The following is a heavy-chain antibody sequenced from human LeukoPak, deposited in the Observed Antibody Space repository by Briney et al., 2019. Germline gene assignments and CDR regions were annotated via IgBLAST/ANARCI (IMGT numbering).Heavy chain of an antibody. CDR3: VRRVRYFGQNDY. CDR2: IYTSGST. Sequence: PSETLSLTCTVSGGSISSYGWSWVRQPPGKGLEWIGYIYTSGSTDYNPSLKSRVTMSVDTSKNQISLKLSSVTAADSAVYYCVRRVRYFGQNDYWGQGTLVTVSS. D-gene: IGHD3-9*01. J-gene: IGHJ4*02. CDR1: GGSISSYG. V-gene: IGHV4-4*09.